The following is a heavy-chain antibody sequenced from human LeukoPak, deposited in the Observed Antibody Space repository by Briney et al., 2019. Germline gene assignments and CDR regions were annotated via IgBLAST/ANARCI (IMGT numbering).Heavy chain of an antibody. J-gene: IGHJ3*02. V-gene: IGHV4-39*07. CDR1: GGSIISSSYY. Sequence: SETLSLTCSVSGGSIISSSYYWGWIRQPPGGGLEWIGNIYYSGTTYFNPSLESRVTISVDTSKNQFSLKLSSVTAADTAVYFCARGPYSYDSSGAFDIWGQGTMVTVSS. D-gene: IGHD3-22*01. CDR2: IYYSGTT. CDR3: ARGPYSYDSSGAFDI.